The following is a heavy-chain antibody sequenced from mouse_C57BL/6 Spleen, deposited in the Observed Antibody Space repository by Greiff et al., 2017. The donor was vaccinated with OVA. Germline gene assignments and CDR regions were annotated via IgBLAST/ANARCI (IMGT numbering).Heavy chain of an antibody. CDR2: IDPSDSET. CDR1: GYTFTSYW. V-gene: IGHV1-52*01. Sequence: VQLQQPGAELVRPGSSVKLSCKASGYTFTSYWMHWVKQRPIQGLEWIGNIDPSDSETHYNQKFKDKATLTVDKSSSTAYMQLSSLTSEDSAVYYCARVGYDWYFDVWGTGTTVTVSS. D-gene: IGHD2-2*01. J-gene: IGHJ1*03. CDR3: ARVGYDWYFDV.